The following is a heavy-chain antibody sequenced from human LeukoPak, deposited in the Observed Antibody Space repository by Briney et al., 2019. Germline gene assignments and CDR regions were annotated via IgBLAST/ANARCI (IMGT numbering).Heavy chain of an antibody. D-gene: IGHD4-17*01. CDR1: GGSISSHY. CDR2: IYYSGST. CDR3: ARGGTTVTPGLLWFDP. V-gene: IGHV4-59*11. J-gene: IGHJ5*02. Sequence: SETLSLTCSVPGGSISSHYWSWIRQPPGKGLEWIGYIYYSGSTKYDPSLKSRVTISVDTSKNQFSLKLSSVTAADTAVYYCARGGTTVTPGLLWFDPWGQGTLVTVSS.